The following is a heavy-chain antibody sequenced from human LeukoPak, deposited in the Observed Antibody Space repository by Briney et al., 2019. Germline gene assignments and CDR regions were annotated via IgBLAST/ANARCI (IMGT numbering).Heavy chain of an antibody. Sequence: TGGSLRLSCAASGFTFSTYAMSWVRQAPGKGLERVSGISNSGGSTYYADSVKGRFTMSRDNSENTVFLQMNSLRAEDTAVYYCAKDPSRPAYYYYGMDVWGQGTTVTVSS. V-gene: IGHV3-23*01. J-gene: IGHJ6*02. CDR2: ISNSGGST. CDR3: AKDPSRPAYYYYGMDV. CDR1: GFTFSTYA.